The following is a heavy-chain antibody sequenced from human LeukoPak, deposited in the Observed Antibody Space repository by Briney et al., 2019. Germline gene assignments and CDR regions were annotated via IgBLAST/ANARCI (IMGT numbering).Heavy chain of an antibody. CDR3: AKDLRTFYDSRGYYSPFAY. D-gene: IGHD3-22*01. CDR1: GFTFSDYA. CDR2: ISGSGDSI. V-gene: IGHV3-23*01. Sequence: GGSLRLSCAASGFTFSDYAMSWVRQAPGKGLEWVSHISGSGDSIYYADSVKGRFTISRDNSKNALYLQMNSLRAEDTAVYYCAKDLRTFYDSRGYYSPFAYWGQGTLVTVSS. J-gene: IGHJ4*02.